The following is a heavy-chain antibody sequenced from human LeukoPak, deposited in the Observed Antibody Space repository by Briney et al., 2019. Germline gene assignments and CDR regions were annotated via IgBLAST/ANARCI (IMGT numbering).Heavy chain of an antibody. Sequence: ASVKVSCKASGYTFTGYYMHWVRQAPGQGLEWMGWINPNSGGTNYAQKFQGRVTMTRDTSISTAYMELSRLRSDDTAVYYCAAQGYCSSTSCPDYWGQGTLVTVSS. J-gene: IGHJ4*02. CDR2: INPNSGGT. CDR3: AAQGYCSSTSCPDY. V-gene: IGHV1-2*02. CDR1: GYTFTGYY. D-gene: IGHD2-2*01.